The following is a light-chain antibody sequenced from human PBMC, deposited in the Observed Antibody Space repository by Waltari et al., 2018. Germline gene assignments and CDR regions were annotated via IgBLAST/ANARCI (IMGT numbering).Light chain of an antibody. V-gene: IGKV3-20*01. CDR1: QSVSRA. CDR3: QHYVRLPAT. CDR2: GAS. J-gene: IGKJ1*01. Sequence: EIVLAQSPGTLSLSPGERATLSCRASQSVSRALAWYQQKPRQAPRLLLYGASSRATGIPDRFSGSGSGTDFSLTISRLEPEDFAVYFCQHYVRLPATFGQGTKVEIK.